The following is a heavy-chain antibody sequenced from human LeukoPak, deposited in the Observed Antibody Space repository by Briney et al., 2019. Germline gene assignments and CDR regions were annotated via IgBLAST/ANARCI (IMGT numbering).Heavy chain of an antibody. D-gene: IGHD6-19*01. J-gene: IGHJ4*02. CDR1: GFTFDDHA. CDR2: IWYDGSNK. Sequence: GGSLRLSCAASGFTFDDHAMHWVRQAPGKGLEWVAVIWYDGSNKYYADSVKGRFTISRDNSKNTLYLQMNSLRAEDTAVYYCAKDRGIAVAGIYDYWGQGTLVTVSS. CDR3: AKDRGIAVAGIYDY. V-gene: IGHV3-33*06.